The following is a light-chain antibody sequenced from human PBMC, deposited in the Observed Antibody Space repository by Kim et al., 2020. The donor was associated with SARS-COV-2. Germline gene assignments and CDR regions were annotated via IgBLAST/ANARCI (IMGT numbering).Light chain of an antibody. J-gene: IGLJ2*01. CDR2: QDS. V-gene: IGLV3-1*01. Sequence: SYELTQPPSVSVSPRQTASITCSGDKLGDKYACWYQQKPGQSPVLVIYQDSKRPSGIPERFSGSNSGNTATLTISGTQAMDEADYYCQAWDSSTVVFGGGTQLTV. CDR3: QAWDSSTVV. CDR1: KLGDKY.